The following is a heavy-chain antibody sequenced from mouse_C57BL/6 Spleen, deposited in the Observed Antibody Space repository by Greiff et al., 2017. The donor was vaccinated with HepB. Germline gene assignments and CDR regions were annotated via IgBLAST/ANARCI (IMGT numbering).Heavy chain of an antibody. D-gene: IGHD2-12*01. CDR2: IDPSDSYT. Sequence: VQLQQPGAELVKPGASVKLSCKASGYTFTSYWMQWVKQRPGQGLEWIGEIDPSDSYTNYNQKFKGKATLTVDTSSSTAYMQLSSLTSEDSAVYYCAGGLRRNYAMDYWGQGTSVTVSS. CDR1: GYTFTSYW. V-gene: IGHV1-50*01. J-gene: IGHJ4*01. CDR3: AGGLRRNYAMDY.